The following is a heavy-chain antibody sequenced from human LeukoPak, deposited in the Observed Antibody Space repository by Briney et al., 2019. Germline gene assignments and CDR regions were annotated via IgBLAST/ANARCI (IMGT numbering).Heavy chain of an antibody. D-gene: IGHD2-2*01. V-gene: IGHV4-31*03. J-gene: IGHJ4*02. CDR3: ARRGPAVLLWAFDY. Sequence: SETLSLTCTVSGGSISSGGYYWSWIRQHPGKGLEWIGYIYYSGSTYYNPSLKSRVTISVDTSKNQFSLKLSSVTAADTAVYYCARRGPAVLLWAFDYWGQGTLVTVSS. CDR2: IYYSGST. CDR1: GGSISSGGYY.